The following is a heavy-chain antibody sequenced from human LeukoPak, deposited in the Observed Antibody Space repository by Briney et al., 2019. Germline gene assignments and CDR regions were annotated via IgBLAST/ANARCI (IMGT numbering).Heavy chain of an antibody. J-gene: IGHJ4*02. CDR1: GFTFSSYA. D-gene: IGHD2-21*02. V-gene: IGHV3-23*01. CDR3: AKYRHIVVVTAIPIPPFDY. CDR2: TSGSGGST. Sequence: PGGSLRLSCAASGFTFSSYAMSWVRQAPGKGLEWVSATSGSGGSTYYADSVKGRFTISRDNSKNTLYLQMNSLRAEDTAVYYCAKYRHIVVVTAIPIPPFDYWGQGTLVTVSS.